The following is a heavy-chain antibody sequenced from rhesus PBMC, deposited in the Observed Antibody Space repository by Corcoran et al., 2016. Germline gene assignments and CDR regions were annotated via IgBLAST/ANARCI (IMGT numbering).Heavy chain of an antibody. Sequence: QVQLQESGPGLVKPSETLPLTAAVPGVPFPRYWWDWVPPPPGKGRGWVGEVNGNSGSTNYNPSLKSRVTISKDASKNQFSLKLSSVTAADTAVYYCARYGPLAADREDSLDVWGRGVLVTVSS. J-gene: IGHJ5-2*02. CDR3: ARYGPLAADREDSLDV. V-gene: IGHV4-80*01. CDR1: GVPFPRYW. CDR2: VNGNSGST. D-gene: IGHD6-13*01.